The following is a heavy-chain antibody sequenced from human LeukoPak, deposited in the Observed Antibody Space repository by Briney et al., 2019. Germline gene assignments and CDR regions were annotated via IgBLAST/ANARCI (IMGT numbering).Heavy chain of an antibody. CDR1: GFTFGDHA. CDR2: IRSKAYGGTT. CDR3: TRLLEDDTAMVVWDRYYYMDV. Sequence: GGSLRLSCTASGFTFGDHAMSWVRQAPGKGLEWVGFIRSKAYGGTTEYAASVKGRFTVSRDDSKSIAYLQMNSLKTEDTAVYYCTRLLEDDTAMVVWDRYYYMDVWGKGTTVTISS. J-gene: IGHJ6*03. V-gene: IGHV3-49*04. D-gene: IGHD5-18*01.